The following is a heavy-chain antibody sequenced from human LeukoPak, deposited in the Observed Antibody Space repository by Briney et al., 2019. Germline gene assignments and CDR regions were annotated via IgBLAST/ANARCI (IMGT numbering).Heavy chain of an antibody. CDR2: IKQDGSEK. V-gene: IGHV3-7*01. Sequence: GGSLRLSCAASGFIFNNNFMSWVRQVPGKGLEWLANIKQDGSEKTYVDSVKGRFTIFRGNAKNLLYLQMNSLRVEDTAVYYCAREGFYYFDFWGQGTLVTVSS. CDR3: AREGFYYFDF. CDR1: GFIFNNNF. J-gene: IGHJ4*02.